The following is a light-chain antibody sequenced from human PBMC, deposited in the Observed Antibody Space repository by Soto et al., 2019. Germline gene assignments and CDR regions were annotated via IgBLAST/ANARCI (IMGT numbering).Light chain of an antibody. CDR3: QQRSNWPIT. CDR2: DAS. J-gene: IGKJ5*01. CDR1: RSVSSY. V-gene: IGKV3-11*01. Sequence: EIVLTQSPATLSLSPGERATLSCRASRSVSSYLAWYQQKPGQAPRLLIYDASNRATGIPARFSGSGSGTDFTLTISSLEPEDFAVYYCQQRSNWPITFGQGTRLRL.